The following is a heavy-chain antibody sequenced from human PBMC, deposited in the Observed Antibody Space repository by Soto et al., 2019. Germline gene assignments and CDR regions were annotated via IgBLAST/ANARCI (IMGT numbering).Heavy chain of an antibody. Sequence: ASVKVSCKASGYTFTSYYMHWVRQAPGQGLEWMGIINPSGGSTSYAQKFQGRVTMTRDTSTSTVYMELSSLRSEDTALYYCATARPSGYYTGSPADWGQGTLVTVSS. J-gene: IGHJ4*02. CDR1: GYTFTSYY. CDR3: ATARPSGYYTGSPAD. CDR2: INPSGGST. D-gene: IGHD3-3*01. V-gene: IGHV1-46*01.